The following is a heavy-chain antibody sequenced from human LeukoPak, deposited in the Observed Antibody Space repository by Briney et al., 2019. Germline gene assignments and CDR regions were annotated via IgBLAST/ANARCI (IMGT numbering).Heavy chain of an antibody. CDR2: ISGSGGDI. CDR1: GFTFSSHA. CDR3: AGLGGGKYNYFDP. V-gene: IGHV3-23*01. D-gene: IGHD3-16*01. J-gene: IGHJ5*02. Sequence: GGSLRLSCVASGFTFSSHAMSWVRQAPGKALEWVAPISGSGGDIYYADSGKGRFTISRDNSRNTLYLQMNSLRVEDTAIYYCAGLGGGKYNYFDPWGQGTVVVVSS.